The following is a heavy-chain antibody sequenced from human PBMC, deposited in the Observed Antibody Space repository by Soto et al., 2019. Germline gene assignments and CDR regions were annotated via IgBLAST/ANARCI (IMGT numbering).Heavy chain of an antibody. D-gene: IGHD2-15*01. CDR2: IDYNGVT. CDR3: GKVLVGATGHTHSDS. CDR1: GGSIYRSGYY. J-gene: IGHJ4*02. V-gene: IGHV4-39*01. Sequence: QVQLQESGPGLVKPSETLSLTCTVSGGSIYRSGYYWGWIRQPPGRGLEWIGNIDYNGVTYSNPSLKSRVTISRDTSKNQFSLKLTSVTAADTALYYCGKVLVGATGHTHSDSWGPGTLVAVSS.